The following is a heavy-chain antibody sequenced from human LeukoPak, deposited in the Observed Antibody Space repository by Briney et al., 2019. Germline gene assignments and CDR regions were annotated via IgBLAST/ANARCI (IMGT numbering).Heavy chain of an antibody. CDR1: GFTFDDYA. V-gene: IGHV3-9*01. CDR3: AKDLRRGYRGYDPGPFDY. J-gene: IGHJ4*02. CDR2: ISWSSGSI. Sequence: GRSLRLSCAASGFTFDDYAMHWVRQAPGKGLEWVSGISWSSGSIGYADSVKGRFTISRDNAKNSLYLQMNSLRAEDTALYYCAKDLRRGYRGYDPGPFDYWGQGTLVTVSS. D-gene: IGHD5-12*01.